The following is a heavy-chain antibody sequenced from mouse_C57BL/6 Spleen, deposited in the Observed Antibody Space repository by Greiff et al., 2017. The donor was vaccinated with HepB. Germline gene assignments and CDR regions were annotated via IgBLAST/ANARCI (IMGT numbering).Heavy chain of an antibody. Sequence: QVQLQQPGAELVKPGASVKLSCKASGYTFTSYWMHWVKQRPGQGLEWIGMIHPNSGSTNYNEKFKSKATLTVDKSSSTAYMQLSSLTSEDSAVYDCARWDDYDRAWFAYWGQGTLVTVSA. CDR2: IHPNSGST. J-gene: IGHJ3*01. CDR3: ARWDDYDRAWFAY. CDR1: GYTFTSYW. V-gene: IGHV1-64*01. D-gene: IGHD2-4*01.